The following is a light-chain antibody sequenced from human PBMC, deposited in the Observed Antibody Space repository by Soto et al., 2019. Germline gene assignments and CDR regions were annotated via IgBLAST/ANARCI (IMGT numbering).Light chain of an antibody. CDR2: GAS. CDR1: QSVSSTY. J-gene: IGKJ2*01. V-gene: IGKV3-20*01. Sequence: EIVLTQSPRTLSLSPGERATLSCRASQSVSSTYLAWYQQNPGQAPRLLIYGASSRATGIPDRFSGSGSGTDFTLNISRLEPEDFAVYFCQQYGSSSYTFGQGTKLEIK. CDR3: QQYGSSSYT.